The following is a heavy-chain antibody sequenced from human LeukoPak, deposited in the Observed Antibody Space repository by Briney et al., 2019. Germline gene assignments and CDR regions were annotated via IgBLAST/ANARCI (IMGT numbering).Heavy chain of an antibody. V-gene: IGHV4-34*01. CDR2: INHSGST. CDR3: ARGGFRTALDI. CDR1: GGSISSGGYS. J-gene: IGHJ3*02. Sequence: SETLSLTCAVSGGSISSGGYSWSWIRQPPGKGLEWIGEINHSGSTNYNPSLKSRVTISVDTSKNQFSLKLSSVTAADTAVYYCARGGFRTALDIWGQGTMVTVSS. D-gene: IGHD3-3*01.